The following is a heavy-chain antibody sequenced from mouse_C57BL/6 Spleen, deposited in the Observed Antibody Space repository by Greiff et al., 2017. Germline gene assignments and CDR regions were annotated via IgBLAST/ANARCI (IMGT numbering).Heavy chain of an antibody. CDR1: GYTFPSYW. CDR3: AREEITTGYFDV. Sequence: QVQLQQPGAELVKPGASVTMSCKASGYTFPSYWITWVKQRPGQGLEWIGDIYPGSGSTNYNEKFKSKATLTVDTSSSTAYMQLSSLTSEDSAVYYCAREEITTGYFDVWGTGTTVTVSS. V-gene: IGHV1-55*01. D-gene: IGHD1-1*01. CDR2: IYPGSGST. J-gene: IGHJ1*03.